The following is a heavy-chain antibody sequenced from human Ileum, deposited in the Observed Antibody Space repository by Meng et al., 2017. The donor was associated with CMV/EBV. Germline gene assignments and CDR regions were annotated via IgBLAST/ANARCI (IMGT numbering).Heavy chain of an antibody. Sequence: QVQLVQSGAEIKKPGASVKVPCKASGYTFSNYGISWLRQAPGQGLEWMGWISAYNGNTNYAQNFQGRLTVTTDTSTNTAYMELTRLRSDDTAVYFCARGGYISSWYVAPDYWGQGTLVTVSS. CDR3: ARGGYISSWYVAPDY. V-gene: IGHV1-18*01. CDR1: GYTFSNYG. D-gene: IGHD6-13*01. J-gene: IGHJ4*02. CDR2: ISAYNGNT.